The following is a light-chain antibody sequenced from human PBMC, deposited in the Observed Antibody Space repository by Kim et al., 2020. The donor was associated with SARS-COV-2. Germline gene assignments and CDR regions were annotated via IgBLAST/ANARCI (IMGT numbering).Light chain of an antibody. Sequence: LSPGDRAPLSSRASQSVSSYLAWYQQKPGQAPRLLIYDASNRATGIPARFSGSGSGTDFTLTISSLEPEDFAVYYCQQRSNWPPTFGQGTKVDIK. J-gene: IGKJ1*01. CDR2: DAS. CDR1: QSVSSY. CDR3: QQRSNWPPT. V-gene: IGKV3-11*01.